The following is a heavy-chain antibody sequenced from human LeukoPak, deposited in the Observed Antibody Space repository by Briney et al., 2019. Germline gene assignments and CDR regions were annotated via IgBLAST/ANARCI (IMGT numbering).Heavy chain of an antibody. CDR2: IIPILGIA. V-gene: IGHV1-69*02. J-gene: IGHJ3*02. Sequence: SVKVSCKASGGTFSSYTISWVRQAPGQGLEWMGRIIPILGIANYSQKFQGRVTITADKSTSTAYMELSSLRSEDTAVYYCASPEVVTRDFAFDIWGQGTMVTVSS. CDR1: GGTFSSYT. D-gene: IGHD4-23*01. CDR3: ASPEVVTRDFAFDI.